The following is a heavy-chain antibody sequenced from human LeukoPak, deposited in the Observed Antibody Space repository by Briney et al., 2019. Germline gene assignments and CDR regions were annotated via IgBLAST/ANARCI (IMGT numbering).Heavy chain of an antibody. V-gene: IGHV4-59*01. CDR2: IYYSGST. CDR3: ASGGYCSSTSCYSDY. J-gene: IGHJ4*02. Sequence: SETLSLTCTVSGGSISSYYWSWIRQPPGKGLEWIGYIYYSGSTNYNPSLKSRVTISVDTSKNPFSLKLSSVTAADTAVYYCASGGYCSSTSCYSDYWGQGTLVTVSS. CDR1: GGSISSYY. D-gene: IGHD2-2*02.